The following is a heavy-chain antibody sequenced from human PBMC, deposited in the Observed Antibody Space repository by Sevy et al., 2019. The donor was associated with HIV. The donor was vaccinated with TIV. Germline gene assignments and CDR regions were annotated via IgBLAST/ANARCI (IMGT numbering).Heavy chain of an antibody. CDR3: ARDCNSASCLWGLDV. CDR2: IKRDGSEK. J-gene: IGHJ6*02. V-gene: IGHV3-7*03. D-gene: IGHD2-2*01. Sequence: GGSLRLSCAASGFTFRNYWMTWVRQAPGKGLEWVANIKRDGSEKYYVDSVKGRFTISRDNAKNSLYLQMNSLRAEDTALYYCARDCNSASCLWGLDVWGQGTTVTVSS. CDR1: GFTFRNYW.